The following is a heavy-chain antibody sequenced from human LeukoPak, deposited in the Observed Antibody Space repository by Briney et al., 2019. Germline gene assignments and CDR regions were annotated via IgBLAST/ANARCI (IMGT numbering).Heavy chain of an antibody. Sequence: SETLSLTCTVSGGSISSGSYYWSWIRQPAGKGLEWIGRIYTSGSTNYNSSLKTRVTISADTSKNQFSLKLSSVTAADTAVYYCAREGDGYNYSYYFDYWGQGTLVTVSS. J-gene: IGHJ4*02. CDR2: IYTSGST. CDR3: AREGDGYNYSYYFDY. D-gene: IGHD5-24*01. V-gene: IGHV4-61*02. CDR1: GGSISSGSYY.